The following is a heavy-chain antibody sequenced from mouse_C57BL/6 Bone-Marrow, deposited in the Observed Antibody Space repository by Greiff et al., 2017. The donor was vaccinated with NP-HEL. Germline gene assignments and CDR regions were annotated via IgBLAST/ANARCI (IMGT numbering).Heavy chain of an antibody. CDR2: IDPEDGDT. V-gene: IGHV14-1*01. CDR3: TPFYYDYDRDYAMDY. Sequence: VQLKESGAELVRPGASVKLSCTASGFNIKDYYMHWVKQRPEQGLEWIGRIDPEDGDTEYAPKFQGKATMTADTSSNTAYLQLSSLTSEDTAVYYCTPFYYDYDRDYAMDYWGQGTSVTVSS. J-gene: IGHJ4*01. D-gene: IGHD2-4*01. CDR1: GFNIKDYY.